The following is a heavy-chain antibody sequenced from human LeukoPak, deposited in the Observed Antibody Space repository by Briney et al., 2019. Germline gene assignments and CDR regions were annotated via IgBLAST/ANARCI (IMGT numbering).Heavy chain of an antibody. J-gene: IGHJ5*02. CDR2: IYYSGST. V-gene: IGHV4-59*01. Sequence: SETLSLTCTVSGGSISSYYWSWIRQPPGKGLEWIGYIYYSGSTNYNPSLKSRVTISVDTSKNQFSLELSSVTAADTAVYYCARALLWFGDGVDWFDPWGQGTLVTVSS. D-gene: IGHD3-10*01. CDR3: ARALLWFGDGVDWFDP. CDR1: GGSISSYY.